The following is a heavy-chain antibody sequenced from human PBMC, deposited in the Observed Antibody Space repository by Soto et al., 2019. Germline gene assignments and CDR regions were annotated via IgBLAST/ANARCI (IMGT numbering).Heavy chain of an antibody. D-gene: IGHD6-13*01. CDR3: ARDRTLYSSSWYGKDHYYYGMDV. Sequence: GASVKVSCKASGGTFSSYTISWVRQAPGQGLEWMGRIIPILGIANYAQKFQGRVTITADKSTSTAYMELSSLRSEDTAVYYCARDRTLYSSSWYGKDHYYYGMDVWGQGTTVTVSS. J-gene: IGHJ6*02. V-gene: IGHV1-69*04. CDR1: GGTFSSYT. CDR2: IIPILGIA.